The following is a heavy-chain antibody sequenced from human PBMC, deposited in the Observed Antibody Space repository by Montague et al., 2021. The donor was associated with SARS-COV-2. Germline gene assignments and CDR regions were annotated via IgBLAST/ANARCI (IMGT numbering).Heavy chain of an antibody. CDR3: AHSLLFSSLGDCDS. V-gene: IGHV2-5*01. D-gene: IGHD7-27*01. J-gene: IGHJ4*02. CDR1: GFSLISDGVG. Sequence: PALVKPTQTLTLTCTSSGFSLISDGVGVGWIRQPPGKALEWLALIFWNDDKRYNSSLKNRLTVTKDTSKNQVVLTMTNMDPLDTGTYYCAHSLLFSSLGDCDSGGQGTLVTVAS. CDR2: IFWNDDK.